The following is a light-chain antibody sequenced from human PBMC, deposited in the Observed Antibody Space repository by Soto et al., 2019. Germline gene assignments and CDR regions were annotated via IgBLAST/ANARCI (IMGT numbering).Light chain of an antibody. Sequence: DIQMTQSPSSLSASVGDTVTITCRASQSITASLAWYQHKPGEAPKLLIYDVSSLESGVPSRFSGNGSGTEFSLTIRGLQPDDFATYYCQQYDYSRTFGQGTKVDIK. CDR2: DVS. CDR1: QSITAS. CDR3: QQYDYSRT. V-gene: IGKV1-5*01. J-gene: IGKJ1*01.